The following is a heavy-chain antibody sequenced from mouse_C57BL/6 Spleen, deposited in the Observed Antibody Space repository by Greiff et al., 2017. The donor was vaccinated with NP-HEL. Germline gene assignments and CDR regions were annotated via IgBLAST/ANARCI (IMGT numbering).Heavy chain of an antibody. V-gene: IGHV1-69*01. J-gene: IGHJ2*01. CDR3: ARGGITTVGFDY. D-gene: IGHD1-1*01. CDR2: IDPSDSYT. Sequence: QVQLKQPGAELVMPGASVKLSCKASGYTFTSYWMHWVKQRPGQGLEWIGEIDPSDSYTNYNQKFKGKSTLTVDKSSSTAYMQLSSLTSEDSAVYYCARGGITTVGFDYWGQGTTLTVSS. CDR1: GYTFTSYW.